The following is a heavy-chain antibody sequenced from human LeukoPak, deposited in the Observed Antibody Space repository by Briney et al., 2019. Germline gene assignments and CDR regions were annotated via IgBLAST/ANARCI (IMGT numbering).Heavy chain of an antibody. V-gene: IGHV3-23*01. D-gene: IGHD3-16*01. CDR1: KFTFSNYA. Sequence: GGSLRLSCAASKFTFSNYAMNWVRQAPGKGLEWVSAISGSGGSTYYADSVKGRFTISRDNSKNTLYLQMNSLRAEDTAVYYCAKYEGPWDYWGQGTLVTVSS. J-gene: IGHJ4*02. CDR3: AKYEGPWDY. CDR2: ISGSGGST.